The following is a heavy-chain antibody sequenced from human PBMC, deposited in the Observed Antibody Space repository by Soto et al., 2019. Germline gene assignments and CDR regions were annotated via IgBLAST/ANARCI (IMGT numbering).Heavy chain of an antibody. CDR3: ARGPSGDKVDY. V-gene: IGHV4-30-4*01. CDR1: GGSISSAAYC. D-gene: IGHD7-27*01. J-gene: IGHJ4*02. CDR2: IYDGGTT. Sequence: TLSLTCTVSGGSISSAAYCWSWIRQSPDKGLEWIGHIYDGGTTYSSPSLKGRVTISADTSETQFSLKLNSVSAADTAAYYCARGPSGDKVDYWGQGIQVTVSS.